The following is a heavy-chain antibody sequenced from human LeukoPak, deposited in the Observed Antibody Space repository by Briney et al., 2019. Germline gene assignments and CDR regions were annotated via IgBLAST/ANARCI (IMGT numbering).Heavy chain of an antibody. CDR2: INEDGSVK. Sequence: GGSLRLSCAASGFTFSASWMTWVRQAPGKELEWLGNINEDGSVKNYVDSVKGRFTTSRDNAWNSLYLLMHSLRADDTAVYYCARDSGYNAFDIWGQGTMVTVPS. D-gene: IGHD5-12*01. CDR3: ARDSGYNAFDI. CDR1: GFTFSASW. J-gene: IGHJ3*02. V-gene: IGHV3-7*01.